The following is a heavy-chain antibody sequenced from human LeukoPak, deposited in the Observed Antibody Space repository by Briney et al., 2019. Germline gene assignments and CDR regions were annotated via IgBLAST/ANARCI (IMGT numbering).Heavy chain of an antibody. J-gene: IGHJ4*02. Sequence: SETLSLTCTVSGGSISSSSYYWGSIRQPPGNGLEWIGSIYYSGSTYYNPSLKSRVTISVDTSKNQFSLKLSSVTAADTAVYYCARPTRGYSSSWYYFDYWGQGTLVTVSS. D-gene: IGHD6-13*01. CDR1: GGSISSSSYY. CDR2: IYYSGST. CDR3: ARPTRGYSSSWYYFDY. V-gene: IGHV4-39*01.